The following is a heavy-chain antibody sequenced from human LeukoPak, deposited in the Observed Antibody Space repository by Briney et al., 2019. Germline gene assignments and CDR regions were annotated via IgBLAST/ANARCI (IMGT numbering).Heavy chain of an antibody. J-gene: IGHJ4*02. CDR3: PKGRTFGVVEYYFDY. D-gene: IGHD3-3*01. CDR1: GFTFSSYA. V-gene: IGHV3-23*01. CDR2: ISGSGGST. Sequence: GGSLRLSCAASGFTFSSYAMSWVRQAPGKGLEWVSAISGSGGSTYYADSVKGRFTISRDNSKNTLYLQMNSLRAEDTAVYYCPKGRTFGVVEYYFDYWGQGTLVTVSS.